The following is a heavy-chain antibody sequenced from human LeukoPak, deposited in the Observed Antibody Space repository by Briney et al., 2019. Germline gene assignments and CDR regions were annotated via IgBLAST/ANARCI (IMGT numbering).Heavy chain of an antibody. CDR3: AKDARAGYYYMDV. CDR1: GFTFSSYG. J-gene: IGHJ6*03. D-gene: IGHD3-10*01. V-gene: IGHV3-33*06. CDR2: IWYDGSNK. Sequence: GGSLRLSCAASGFTFSSYGMHWVREAPGKGLEWGAVIWYDGSNKYYADSVKGRFTISRDNSKNTLYLQMNSLRAEDTAVYSCAKDARAGYYYMDVWGKGTTVTVSS.